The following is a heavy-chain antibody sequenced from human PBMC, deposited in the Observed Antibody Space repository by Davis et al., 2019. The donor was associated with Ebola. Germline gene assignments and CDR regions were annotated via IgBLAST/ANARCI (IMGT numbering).Heavy chain of an antibody. J-gene: IGHJ5*02. V-gene: IGHV4-34*01. CDR3: ARGLLWFGELLYGNWFDP. CDR2: IYYSGST. Sequence: MPSETLSLTCAVYGGSFSGYYWSWIRQPPGKGLAWIGSIYYSGSTYYNPSLKSRVTISVDTSKNQFSLKLSSVTAADTAVYYCARGLLWFGELLYGNWFDPWGQGTLVTVSS. CDR1: GGSFSGYY. D-gene: IGHD3-10*01.